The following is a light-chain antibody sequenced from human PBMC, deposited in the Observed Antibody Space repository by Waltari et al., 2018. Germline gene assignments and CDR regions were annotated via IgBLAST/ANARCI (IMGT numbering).Light chain of an antibody. CDR2: DVT. V-gene: IGLV2-14*03. CDR1: SSDVGGYNY. J-gene: IGLJ1*01. CDR3: SSYTSSSAHYV. Sequence: QSALTQPASVSGSPGQSITIPCPGTSSDVGGYNYVSWYQQHPGKAPKLMIYDVTNRPSGVSNRFSGSKSGNTASLTISGLQAEDEADYYCSSYTSSSAHYVFGSATKVTVL.